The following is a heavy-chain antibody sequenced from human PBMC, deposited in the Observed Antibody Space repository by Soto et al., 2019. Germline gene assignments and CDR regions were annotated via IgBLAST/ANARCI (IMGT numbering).Heavy chain of an antibody. V-gene: IGHV1-18*01. Sequence: GASVKVSCKASGYTFTSYAISWVRQAPGQGLEWMGWISAYNGNTNYADSVKGRFTISRDNAKNSLYLQMNSLRAEDTAVYYCARVSPPPDYWGQGTLVTVSS. CDR2: ISAYNGNT. CDR3: ARVSPPPDY. J-gene: IGHJ4*02. CDR1: GYTFTSYA.